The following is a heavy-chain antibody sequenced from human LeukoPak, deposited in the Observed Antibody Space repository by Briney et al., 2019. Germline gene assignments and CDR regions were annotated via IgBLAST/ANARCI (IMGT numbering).Heavy chain of an antibody. D-gene: IGHD3-10*01. J-gene: IGHJ4*02. CDR2: INAYNGDT. CDR3: ARDGSGVWFDY. CDR1: NYTFTSYG. Sequence: ATVKVSCKASNYTFTSYGISWVRQAPGQGLEWMAWINAYNGDTNYAQKFQGRVTLTTDTSTSTAYMELRSLRSDDTAVYYCARDGSGVWFDYWGQGTLVTVSS. V-gene: IGHV1-18*01.